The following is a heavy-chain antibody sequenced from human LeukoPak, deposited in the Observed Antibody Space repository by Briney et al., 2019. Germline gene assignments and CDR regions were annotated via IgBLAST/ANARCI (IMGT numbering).Heavy chain of an antibody. V-gene: IGHV3-21*01. Sequence: GGSLRLSCAASGFTFSSYSMNWVRQAPGKGLEWVSSISSSGTFIYYADSVKGRFTISRDNAKNSLYLQMNSLRAEDTAVYYCGRFRGRYMDVWGKGTTVTVSS. D-gene: IGHD3-10*01. CDR2: ISSSGTFI. CDR3: GRFRGRYMDV. J-gene: IGHJ6*03. CDR1: GFTFSSYS.